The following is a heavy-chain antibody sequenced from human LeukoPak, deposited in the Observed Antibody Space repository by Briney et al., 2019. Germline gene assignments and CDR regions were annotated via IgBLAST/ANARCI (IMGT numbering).Heavy chain of an antibody. CDR1: GGSISSYY. D-gene: IGHD3-3*01. CDR3: ARGFIGPDYDFWSGPNWFDP. V-gene: IGHV4-59*01. Sequence: PSETLSLTCTVSGGSISSYYWSWIRQPPGKGLEWIGYIYYSGTTNYNPSLKSRVTISVEPSKNQFSLKMSYVTAADTAVYYCARGFIGPDYDFWSGPNWFDPWGQGTLVTVSS. CDR2: IYYSGTT. J-gene: IGHJ5*02.